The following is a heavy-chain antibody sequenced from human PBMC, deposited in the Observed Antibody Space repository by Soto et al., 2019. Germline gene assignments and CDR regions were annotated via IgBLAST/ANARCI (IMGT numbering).Heavy chain of an antibody. Sequence: PSETLSLTCTVSGGSISSSSYYWAWLRQPPGKGLEWIGSIYFSRSTYYNPSLKSRITISVDTSKNQFSLKLSSVTATDTAVYYCARHPVTATSGVDSWGQGTLVTGSS. V-gene: IGHV4-39*01. J-gene: IGHJ4*02. CDR3: ARHPVTATSGVDS. CDR1: GGSISSSSYY. D-gene: IGHD2-21*02. CDR2: IYFSRST.